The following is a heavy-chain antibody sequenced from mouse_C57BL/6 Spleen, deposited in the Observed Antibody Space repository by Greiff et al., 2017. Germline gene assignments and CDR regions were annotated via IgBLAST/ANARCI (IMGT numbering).Heavy chain of an antibody. CDR2: FYPGSGSI. D-gene: IGHD1-1*01. CDR1: GYTFTEYT. V-gene: IGHV1-62-2*01. CDR3: ARHEGDYYGSTYAMDY. J-gene: IGHJ4*01. Sequence: VQLVESGAELVKPGASVKLSCKASGYTFTEYTIHWVKQRSGQGLEWIGWFYPGSGSIKYNEKFKDKATLTADKSSSTVYMGLSRLTSEDSAVYFCARHEGDYYGSTYAMDYWGQGTSVTVSS.